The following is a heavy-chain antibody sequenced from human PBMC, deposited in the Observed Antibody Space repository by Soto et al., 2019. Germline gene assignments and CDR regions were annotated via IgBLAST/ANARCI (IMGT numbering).Heavy chain of an antibody. Sequence: GESLKISCKGAGYSFTTYWIGWVRQMPGKGLEWMAMIYPGNSDTRYSPYFQGQVTISADKSVSTAYLQWSSLKASDTAMYYCARQRLAASSPHGMDVWGQGTTVTVSS. J-gene: IGHJ6*02. D-gene: IGHD6-13*01. CDR3: ARQRLAASSPHGMDV. CDR1: GYSFTTYW. CDR2: IYPGNSDT. V-gene: IGHV5-51*01.